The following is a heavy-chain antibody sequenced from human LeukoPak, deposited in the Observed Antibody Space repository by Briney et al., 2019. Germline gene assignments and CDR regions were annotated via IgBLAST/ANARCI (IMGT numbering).Heavy chain of an antibody. D-gene: IGHD2-2*01. Sequence: ASVKVSCKASGYTFTGYYMHWVRQVPGQGLEWMGWMNPNSGDTHYAQKFQGRVTMTRDPSISTTYMELNILRFDDMAVYYCARDSLQMPLPSDAFDIWGQGTVVTVSS. CDR3: ARDSLQMPLPSDAFDI. J-gene: IGHJ3*02. V-gene: IGHV1-2*02. CDR2: MNPNSGDT. CDR1: GYTFTGYY.